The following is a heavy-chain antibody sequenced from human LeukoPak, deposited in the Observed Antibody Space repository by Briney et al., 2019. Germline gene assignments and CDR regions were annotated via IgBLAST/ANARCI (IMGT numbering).Heavy chain of an antibody. V-gene: IGHV3-11*01. CDR2: ISSSGSTI. Sequence: PGGSLRLSCAASGFTFSDYYMSWIRQAPGKGLEWVSYISSSGSTIYYADSVKGRFTISRDNAKNSLYLQMNSLRAEDTAVYYCARDHGITTFGVVTYYYYYGMDVWGQGTTVTVSS. J-gene: IGHJ6*02. CDR1: GFTFSDYY. D-gene: IGHD3-3*01. CDR3: ARDHGITTFGVVTYYYYYGMDV.